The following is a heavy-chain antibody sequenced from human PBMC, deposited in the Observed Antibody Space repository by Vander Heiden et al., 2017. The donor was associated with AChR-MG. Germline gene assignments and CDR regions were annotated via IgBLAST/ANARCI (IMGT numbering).Heavy chain of an antibody. CDR2: INHSGST. J-gene: IGHJ1*01. Sequence: QVQLQQWGAGLLKPSETLSLTCAVYGGSLGGYYWSWIRQPPGKGLEWIGEINHSGSTNYNPSLKSRVTISVDTSKNQFSLKLSSVTAADTAVYYCARGGPWTTTRLLQYFQHWGQGTLVTVSS. V-gene: IGHV4-34*01. CDR3: ARGGPWTTTRLLQYFQH. D-gene: IGHD1-1*01. CDR1: GGSLGGYY.